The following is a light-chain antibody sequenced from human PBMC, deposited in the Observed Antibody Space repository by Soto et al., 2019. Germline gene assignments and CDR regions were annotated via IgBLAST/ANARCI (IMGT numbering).Light chain of an antibody. V-gene: IGKV3-20*01. J-gene: IGKJ4*01. CDR3: QQYCDSLLT. Sequence: EIVLTQSPGTLSLSPGERATLSCRASQSVTSSYLAWYQRKPGQAPRLLIYGASNRATGIPDRFSGSGSGTDFSLTISRLEPEDFAVYYWQQYCDSLLTFGGGARVEMK. CDR1: QSVTSSY. CDR2: GAS.